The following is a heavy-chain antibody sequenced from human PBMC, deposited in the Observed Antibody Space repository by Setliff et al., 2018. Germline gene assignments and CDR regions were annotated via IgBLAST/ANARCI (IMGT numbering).Heavy chain of an antibody. Sequence: GGSLRLSCAASGFTFGSYWMSWVRQAPGKGLEWVANIKQDGSQKYYVDSVKGRFTISRDSARNSLYLHMNSLRDEDTAVYYCARGTIVAGTGYDPWGQGTLVTVSS. J-gene: IGHJ5*02. V-gene: IGHV3-7*03. CDR2: IKQDGSQK. CDR1: GFTFGSYW. CDR3: ARGTIVAGTGYDP. D-gene: IGHD3-22*01.